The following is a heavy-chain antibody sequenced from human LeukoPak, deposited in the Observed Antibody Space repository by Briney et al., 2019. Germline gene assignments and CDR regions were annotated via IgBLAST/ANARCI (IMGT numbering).Heavy chain of an antibody. Sequence: GGSLRLSCVASGLNFDDYAMRWVRQAPGQGLEWVSLISANGGSTFSADAVQGRFSISRDNSKNSPYLQLNSLRREDTAMYYCAKESGKFDYWGQGTLVAVSS. CDR2: ISANGGST. CDR3: AKESGKFDY. V-gene: IGHV3-43*02. CDR1: GLNFDDYA. J-gene: IGHJ4*02.